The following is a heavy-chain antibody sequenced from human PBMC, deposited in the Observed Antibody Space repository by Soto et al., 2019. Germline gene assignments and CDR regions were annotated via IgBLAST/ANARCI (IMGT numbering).Heavy chain of an antibody. J-gene: IGHJ4*02. V-gene: IGHV1-18*01. D-gene: IGHD1-1*01. Sequence: QVHLVQSGAEVKKPGASVKVSCKGSGYTITSYGITWVRQAPGQGLEWMGWISAHNGNTDYAQKLQGRVTVTRDTSTSTAYMELRSLRSDATAVYYCARGGYGDYWGQGALVTVSS. CDR3: ARGGYGDY. CDR2: ISAHNGNT. CDR1: GYTITSYG.